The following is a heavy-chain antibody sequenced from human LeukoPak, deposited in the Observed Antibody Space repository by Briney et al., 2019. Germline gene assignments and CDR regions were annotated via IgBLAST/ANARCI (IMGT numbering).Heavy chain of an antibody. D-gene: IGHD3-22*01. CDR3: ARVPYYYDSSGYYGVDY. CDR2: INPNSGGT. CDR1: GYTFTGYY. J-gene: IGHJ4*02. V-gene: IGHV1-2*02. Sequence: ASVKVSCKASGYTFTGYYMHWVRQAPGQGLEWMGWINPNSGGTNYAQKFQGRVTMTRDTSISTAYMELSRLRSDDTAVYYCARVPYYYDSSGYYGVDYWGQGTLATVSS.